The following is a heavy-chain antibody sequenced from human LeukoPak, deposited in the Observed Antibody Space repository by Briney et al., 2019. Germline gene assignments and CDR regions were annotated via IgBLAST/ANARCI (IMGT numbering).Heavy chain of an antibody. V-gene: IGHV3-53*01. J-gene: IGHJ4*02. CDR2: IYSGSST. CDR1: GFTVSSNY. D-gene: IGHD3-3*01. Sequence: GGSLRLSCAASGFTVSSNYMSWVRQAPGKGLEWVSVIYSGSSTYYADSVKGRFTISRDNSKNTLYLQMNSLRAEDTAVYYCAYDFWSGYPKYWGQGTLVTVSS. CDR3: AYDFWSGYPKY.